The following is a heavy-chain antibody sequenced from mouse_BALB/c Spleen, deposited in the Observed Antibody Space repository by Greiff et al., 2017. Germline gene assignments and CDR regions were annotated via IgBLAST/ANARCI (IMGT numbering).Heavy chain of an antibody. CDR1: GFTFSSYA. D-gene: IGHD2-3*01. V-gene: IGHV5-6-5*01. CDR2: ISSGDNT. Sequence: EVMLVESGGDLMKPGGSLKLSCAASGFTFSSYAMSWVRQTPEKRLEWVASISSGDNTYYPDSVKGRFTISRDNARNILYLQMSSLRSEDTAMYYCARRDDYRYFDVWGTGTTVTVSS. J-gene: IGHJ1*03. CDR3: ARRDDYRYFDV.